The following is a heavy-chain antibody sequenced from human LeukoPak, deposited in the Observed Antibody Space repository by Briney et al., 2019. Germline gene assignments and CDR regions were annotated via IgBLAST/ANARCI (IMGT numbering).Heavy chain of an antibody. CDR2: IYYSGST. J-gene: IGHJ6*02. CDR3: ARDNWNYGSSMDV. CDR1: GGSISSYY. Sequence: SETLSLTCTVSGGSISSYYWSWIRQPPGKGLEWIGYIYYSGSTNYNPSLKSRVTISVDTSKNQLSLKLSSVTAADTAVYYCARDNWNYGSSMDVWGQGTTVTVSS. D-gene: IGHD1-7*01. V-gene: IGHV4-59*01.